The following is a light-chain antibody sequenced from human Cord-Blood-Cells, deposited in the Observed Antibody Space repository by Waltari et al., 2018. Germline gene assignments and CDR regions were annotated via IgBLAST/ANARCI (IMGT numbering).Light chain of an antibody. CDR3: CSYAGSYTWV. V-gene: IGLV2-11*01. J-gene: IGLJ3*02. Sequence: QSALTQPRSVSGSPGQSVTISCTGTSSDVGGYNTVSWYQQHPGKAPQLMIYDVSTRPSGVLDRFSGSKSGNTASLTISGLQAEDEADYYCCSYAGSYTWVFGGGTKLTVL. CDR1: SSDVGGYNT. CDR2: DVS.